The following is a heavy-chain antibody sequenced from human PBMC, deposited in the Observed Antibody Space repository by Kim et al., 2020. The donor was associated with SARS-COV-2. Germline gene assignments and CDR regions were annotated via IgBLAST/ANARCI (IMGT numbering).Heavy chain of an antibody. CDR2: IIPIFGTA. J-gene: IGHJ5*02. CDR3: ARDQRITMVRGVGWFDP. V-gene: IGHV1-69*13. CDR1: GGTFSSYA. Sequence: SVKVSCKASGGTFSSYAISWVRQAPGQGLEWMGGIIPIFGTANYAQKFQGRVTITADESTSTAYMELSSLRSEDTAVYYCARDQRITMVRGVGWFDPWGQGTLVTVSS. D-gene: IGHD3-10*01.